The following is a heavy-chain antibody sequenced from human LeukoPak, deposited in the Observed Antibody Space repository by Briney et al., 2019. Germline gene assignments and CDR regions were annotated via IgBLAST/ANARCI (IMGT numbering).Heavy chain of an antibody. D-gene: IGHD2-15*01. CDR3: TTRSPARYCSDGACYSSADY. Sequence: GGSLRLSCAASGFTSSSYGMHWVRQAPGKGLEWVAVIWHDGSNKYYADSVKGRFTISRDDSKDTLYLQMNSLNTEDTAMYYCTTRSPARYCSDGACYSSADYWGQGTLVTVSS. J-gene: IGHJ4*02. CDR1: GFTSSSYG. CDR2: IWHDGSNK. V-gene: IGHV3-33*01.